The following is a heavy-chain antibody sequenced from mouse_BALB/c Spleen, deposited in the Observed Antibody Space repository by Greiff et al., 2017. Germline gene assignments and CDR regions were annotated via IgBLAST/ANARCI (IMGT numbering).Heavy chain of an antibody. CDR1: GYSITSDYA. J-gene: IGHJ3*01. Sequence: EVQLQESGPGLVKPSQSLSLTCTVTGYSITSDYAWNWIRQFPGNKLEWMGYISYSGSTSYNPSLKSRISITRDTSKNQFFLQLNSVTTEDTAAYYGAKGPYYGSAWFAYWGQGTLVTVSA. CDR2: ISYSGST. D-gene: IGHD1-2*01. V-gene: IGHV3-2*02. CDR3: AKGPYYGSAWFAY.